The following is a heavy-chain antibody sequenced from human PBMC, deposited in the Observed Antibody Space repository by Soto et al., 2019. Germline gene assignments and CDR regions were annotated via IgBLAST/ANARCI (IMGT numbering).Heavy chain of an antibody. CDR2: INPESGDT. Sequence: GASVKVSCKASGYTFTAYYIHWVRQAPGQGPEWMGWINPESGDTNYGQKFQGRVTMTRDTSISTAYMELSRLKPDDTAVYYCARVQHDSGGWNYYSYALDVWGQGTTVTVSS. D-gene: IGHD5-12*01. CDR3: ARVQHDSGGWNYYSYALDV. J-gene: IGHJ6*02. V-gene: IGHV1-2*02. CDR1: GYTFTAYY.